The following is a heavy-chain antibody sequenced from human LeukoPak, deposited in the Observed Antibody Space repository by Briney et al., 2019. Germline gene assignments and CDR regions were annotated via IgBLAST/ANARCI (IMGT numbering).Heavy chain of an antibody. Sequence: PGGSLRLSCAASGFTFSSYSMNWVRQAPGKGLEWVSSISSSSSYIYYADSVKGRFTISRDNAKNSLYLQMNSLRAEDTAVYYCARDTGGYSGYGHDAFDIWGQGTMVTVSS. CDR3: ARDTGGYSGYGHDAFDI. J-gene: IGHJ3*02. CDR2: ISSSSSYI. D-gene: IGHD5-12*01. CDR1: GFTFSSYS. V-gene: IGHV3-21*01.